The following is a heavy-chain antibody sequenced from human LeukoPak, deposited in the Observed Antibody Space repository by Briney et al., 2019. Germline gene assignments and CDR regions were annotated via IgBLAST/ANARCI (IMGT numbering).Heavy chain of an antibody. CDR3: AKGSRVCGKGDQGIAAAKTYYYDSSGYYYIYLFDY. V-gene: IGHV3-30*18. J-gene: IGHJ4*02. D-gene: IGHD3-22*01. Sequence: GGSLRLSCAASGFTFSSYGMHWVRQAPGKGLEWVAVISYDGSNKYYADSVKGRFTISRDNSKNTLYLQMNSLRAEDTAVYYCAKGSRVCGKGDQGIAAAKTYYYDSSGYYYIYLFDYWGQGTLVTVTS. CDR2: ISYDGSNK. CDR1: GFTFSSYG.